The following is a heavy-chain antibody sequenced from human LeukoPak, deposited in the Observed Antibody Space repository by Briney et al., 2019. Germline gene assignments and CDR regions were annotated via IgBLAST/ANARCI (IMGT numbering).Heavy chain of an antibody. J-gene: IGHJ4*02. D-gene: IGHD2-21*02. Sequence: ASVKVSCKASGYTFTGYGISWVRQAPGQGLEWMGWISAYNGNTNYAQKLQGRVTMTTDTSTSTAYMELRSLRSDDTAVYYCARTAPYCGGDCYYTYWGQGTLVTVSS. CDR3: ARTAPYCGGDCYYTY. V-gene: IGHV1-18*01. CDR2: ISAYNGNT. CDR1: GYTFTGYG.